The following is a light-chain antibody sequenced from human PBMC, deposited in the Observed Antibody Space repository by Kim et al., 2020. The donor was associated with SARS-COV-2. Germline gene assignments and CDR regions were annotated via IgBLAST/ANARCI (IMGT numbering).Light chain of an antibody. Sequence: ASVKLTCTLSSGHSSYAIAWHQQQPEKGPRYLMKLNSDGSHSKGDGIPDRFSGSSSGAERYLTISSLQSEDEADYYCQTWGTGTGVFGGGTKVTVL. J-gene: IGLJ3*02. CDR3: QTWGTGTGV. V-gene: IGLV4-69*01. CDR2: LNSDGSH. CDR1: SGHSSYA.